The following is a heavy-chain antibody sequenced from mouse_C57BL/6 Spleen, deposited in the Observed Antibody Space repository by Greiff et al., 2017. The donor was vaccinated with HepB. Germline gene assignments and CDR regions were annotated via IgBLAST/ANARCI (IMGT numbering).Heavy chain of an antibody. D-gene: IGHD2-13*01. J-gene: IGHJ4*01. CDR3: ARTGEDYAMDY. V-gene: IGHV5-17*01. Sequence: DVMLVESGGGLVKPGGSLKLSCAASGFTFSDYGMHWVRQAPEKGLEWVAYISSGSSTIYYADTVKGRFTISRDNAKNTLFLQMTSLRSEDTAMYYCARTGEDYAMDYWGQGTSVTVSS. CDR1: GFTFSDYG. CDR2: ISSGSSTI.